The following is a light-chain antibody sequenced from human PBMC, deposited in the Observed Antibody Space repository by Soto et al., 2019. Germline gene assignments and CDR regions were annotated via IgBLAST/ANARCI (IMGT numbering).Light chain of an antibody. Sequence: EFVLTQSPGTLSLSPGERATLSCRASQTVRNNYLAWYQQKPGQAPRLLIYGASSRATGIPDRFSGSGSGTDFTLTISRLEPEDSAVYYCQQRSNWPSLTFGGGTKVDIK. CDR2: GAS. J-gene: IGKJ4*01. CDR3: QQRSNWPSLT. V-gene: IGKV3D-20*02. CDR1: QTVRNNY.